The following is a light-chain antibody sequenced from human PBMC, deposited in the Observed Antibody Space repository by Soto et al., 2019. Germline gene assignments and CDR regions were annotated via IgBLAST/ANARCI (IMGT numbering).Light chain of an antibody. CDR2: DAS. CDR1: QSLSSY. V-gene: IGKV3-20*01. CDR3: HQYDSLPLT. Sequence: ETVLTQSPGTLSLSPGERATLSCRASQSLSSYLAWYQQKPGQAPRLLIFDASIRATGIPDRFSASGSGSDFTLTISRLEPDDFAVYYCHQYDSLPLTFGGGTKVDI. J-gene: IGKJ4*01.